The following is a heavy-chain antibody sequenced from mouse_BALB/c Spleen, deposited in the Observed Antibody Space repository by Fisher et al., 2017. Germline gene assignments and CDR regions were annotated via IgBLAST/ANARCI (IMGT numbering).Heavy chain of an antibody. D-gene: IGHD4-1*01. Sequence: RFTISRDNPKNTLFLQMTSLRSEDTAMYYCAKLGRDYAMDYWGQGTSVTVSS. V-gene: IGHV5-17*02. J-gene: IGHJ4*01. CDR3: AKLGRDYAMDY.